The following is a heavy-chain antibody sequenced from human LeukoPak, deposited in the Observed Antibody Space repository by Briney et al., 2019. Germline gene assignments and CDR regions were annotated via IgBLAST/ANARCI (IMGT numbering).Heavy chain of an antibody. Sequence: SETLSLTCTVSGGSISSYYWSWIRQPPGKGLEWIGYIYYSGSTNYHPSLKSRVTISVDTSKNQFSLKLRCVTAADTAVYYCARRDSSSWWSYFDYWGQGTLVTVSS. V-gene: IGHV4-59*01. CDR2: IYYSGST. D-gene: IGHD6-13*01. CDR1: GGSISSYY. J-gene: IGHJ4*02. CDR3: ARRDSSSWWSYFDY.